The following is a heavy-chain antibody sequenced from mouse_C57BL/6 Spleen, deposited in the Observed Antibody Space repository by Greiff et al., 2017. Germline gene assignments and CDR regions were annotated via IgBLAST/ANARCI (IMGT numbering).Heavy chain of an antibody. V-gene: IGHV1-69*01. J-gene: IGHJ2*01. CDR1: GYTFTSYW. Sequence: QVQLQQPGAELVMPGASVKLSCKASGYTFTSYWMHWVKQRPGQGLEWIGEIDPSVSYTNYNQKFKGKSTLTVDKSSSTAYMQLSSLTSEDSAVYDCARWGGGRDYWGQGTTLTVSS. CDR2: IDPSVSYT. CDR3: ARWGGGRDY. D-gene: IGHD1-1*02.